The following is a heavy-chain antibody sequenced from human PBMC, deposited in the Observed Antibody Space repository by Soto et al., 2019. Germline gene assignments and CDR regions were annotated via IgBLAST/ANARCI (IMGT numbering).Heavy chain of an antibody. Sequence: QVQLVESGGGVVQPGRSLRLSCAASGFTFSSYGMHWVRQAPGKGLEWVAVISYDGSNKYYADSVKGRFTISRDNSKNTLYVQMNSLRAEDTAVYYCAKFHSYYDSSGLGYWGQGTLVTVSS. V-gene: IGHV3-30*18. D-gene: IGHD3-22*01. CDR1: GFTFSSYG. CDR3: AKFHSYYDSSGLGY. CDR2: ISYDGSNK. J-gene: IGHJ4*02.